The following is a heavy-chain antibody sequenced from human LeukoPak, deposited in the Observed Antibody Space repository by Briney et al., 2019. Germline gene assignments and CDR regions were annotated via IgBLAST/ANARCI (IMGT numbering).Heavy chain of an antibody. V-gene: IGHV4-34*01. CDR3: ARGYDFWSGSRGFDP. Sequence: PSETLSLTCAVYGGSFSGYYWSWIRQPPGKGLEWIGEINHSGSTNYNPSLESRVTISVDTSKNQFSLKLSSVTAADTAVYYCARGYDFWSGSRGFDPWGQGTLVTVSS. D-gene: IGHD3-3*01. CDR2: INHSGST. CDR1: GGSFSGYY. J-gene: IGHJ5*02.